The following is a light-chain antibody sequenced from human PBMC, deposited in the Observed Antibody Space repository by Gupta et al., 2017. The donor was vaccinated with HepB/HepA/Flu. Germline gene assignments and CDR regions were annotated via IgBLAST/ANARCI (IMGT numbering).Light chain of an antibody. J-gene: IGLJ3*02. CDR2: DNT. CDR3: AAWDTRLGAVV. CDR1: SSNIGNKF. Sequence: QSVLTQPPSVSAAPGQRVTVSCSGRSSNIGNKFVSWYQQVPGTAPKLLIYDNTERPSGIQDRFSASKSGNSATLATNGLKTGEEAVYYCAAWDTRLGAVVFGGGTMLTVL. V-gene: IGLV1-51*01.